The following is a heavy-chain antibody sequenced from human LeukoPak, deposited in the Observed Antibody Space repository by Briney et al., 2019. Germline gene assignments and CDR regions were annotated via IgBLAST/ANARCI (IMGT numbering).Heavy chain of an antibody. Sequence: KASETLSLTCTVSGASFSGFYWTWVRQAPGKGLEWIGNIYNSESIDYNPSLKRRATISVDASKNQFSLRLSSVTAADTAVYYCARDWWLGSPSLQGYFYGLDVWGHGTTVTVSS. D-gene: IGHD2-2*01. V-gene: IGHV4-59*01. CDR3: ARDWWLGSPSLQGYFYGLDV. CDR2: IYNSESI. J-gene: IGHJ6*02. CDR1: GASFSGFY.